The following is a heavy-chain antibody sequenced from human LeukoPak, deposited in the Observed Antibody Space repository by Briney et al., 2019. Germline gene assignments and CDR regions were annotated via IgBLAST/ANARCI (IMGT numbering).Heavy chain of an antibody. CDR2: ISSNGGST. V-gene: IGHV3-64D*06. Sequence: GGSLRLSCSASGFTFSSYAMHWVRQAPGKGLEYVSAISSNGGSTYYADSVKGRFAISRDNSKNTLYLQMSSLRAGDTAVYYCVKGSSGWFIYFDYWGQGTLVTVSS. CDR1: GFTFSSYA. J-gene: IGHJ4*02. D-gene: IGHD6-19*01. CDR3: VKGSSGWFIYFDY.